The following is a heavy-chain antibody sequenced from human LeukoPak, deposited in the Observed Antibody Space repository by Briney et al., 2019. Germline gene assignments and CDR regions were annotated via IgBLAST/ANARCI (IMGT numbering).Heavy chain of an antibody. V-gene: IGHV4-34*01. D-gene: IGHD3-3*01. Sequence: PPETLSLTCAVYGGSFSSYYWSWIRQPPGKGLEWIGEINHSGSTNYNPSLKSRVTISVDTSKNQFSLKLSSVTAADTAVYYCARGIRFLEWLFRNWFDPWGQGTPVTVSS. CDR2: INHSGST. CDR3: ARGIRFLEWLFRNWFDP. CDR1: GGSFSSYY. J-gene: IGHJ5*02.